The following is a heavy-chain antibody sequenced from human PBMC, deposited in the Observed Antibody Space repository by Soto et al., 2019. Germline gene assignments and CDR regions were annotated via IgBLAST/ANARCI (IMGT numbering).Heavy chain of an antibody. D-gene: IGHD6-19*01. V-gene: IGHV1-69*01. CDR2: IIPIFGTA. J-gene: IGHJ4*02. CDR1: GGTFSSYA. Sequence: QVQLVQSGAEVKKPGSSVKVSCKASGGTFSSYAISWVRQAPGQGLEWMGGIIPIFGTANYAQKFQGRVMITADESTSTAYMELSSLRSEDTAVYYCAGEKGIAVAGTSAIDYWGQGTLVTVSS. CDR3: AGEKGIAVAGTSAIDY.